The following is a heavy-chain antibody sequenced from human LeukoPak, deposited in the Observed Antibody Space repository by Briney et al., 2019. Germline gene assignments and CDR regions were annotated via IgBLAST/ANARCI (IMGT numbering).Heavy chain of an antibody. CDR3: ARGWFGSSWDC. Sequence: GGSLRLSCAASGFTLSNYEMNWVRQAPGKGLEWVSYIDNSGTTRHYTDSVKGRFTISRDNAKNSLYLQMNSLRAEDTAVYYCARGWFGSSWDCWGQGTLVSVSS. V-gene: IGHV3-48*03. CDR1: GFTLSNYE. J-gene: IGHJ4*02. D-gene: IGHD6-13*01. CDR2: IDNSGTTR.